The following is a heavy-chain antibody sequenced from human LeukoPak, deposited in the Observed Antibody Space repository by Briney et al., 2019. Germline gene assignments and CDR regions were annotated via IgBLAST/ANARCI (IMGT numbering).Heavy chain of an antibody. V-gene: IGHV4-39*01. CDR2: IYYSGST. J-gene: IGHJ3*02. CDR1: GGSISSSSNY. Sequence: SETLSLTCTVSGGSISSSSNYWGWIRQPPGKGLEWIGSIYYSGSTYYNPSLKSRVTISVDTSKNQFSLKLSSVTAADTAVYYCARPPARGVIDAFDIWGQGTMVTVSS. CDR3: ARPPARGVIDAFDI.